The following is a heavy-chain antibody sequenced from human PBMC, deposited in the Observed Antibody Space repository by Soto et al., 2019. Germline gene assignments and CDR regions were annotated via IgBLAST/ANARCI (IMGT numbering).Heavy chain of an antibody. V-gene: IGHV1-69*02. CDR3: ARVSCGGDCYSLPVYYYYGMDV. J-gene: IGHJ6*02. CDR1: GGTFSSYT. Sequence: SVKVSCKASGGTFSSYTISWVRQAPGQGLEWMGRIIPILGIANYAQKFQGRVTITADKSTSTAYMELSSLRSEDTAVYYCARVSCGGDCYSLPVYYYYGMDVWGQGTTVTVSS. D-gene: IGHD2-21*02. CDR2: IIPILGIA.